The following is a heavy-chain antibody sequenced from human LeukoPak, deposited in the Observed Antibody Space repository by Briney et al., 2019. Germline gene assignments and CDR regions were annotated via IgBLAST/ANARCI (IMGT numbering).Heavy chain of an antibody. V-gene: IGHV3-33*01. CDR3: ARGLFNYDNSGLNY. D-gene: IGHD3-22*01. J-gene: IGHJ4*02. CDR1: GFTFSSYA. CDR2: IWYDGSNK. Sequence: GGSLRLSCAASGFTFSSYAMYWVRQAPGKGLEWVTNIWYDGSNKYYADSVKGRFTISRDNSKNTLYLQMNSLRAEDTAVYYCARGLFNYDNSGLNYWGQGTRVTVSS.